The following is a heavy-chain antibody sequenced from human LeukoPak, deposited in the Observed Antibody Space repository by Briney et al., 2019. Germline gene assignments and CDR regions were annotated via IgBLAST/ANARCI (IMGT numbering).Heavy chain of an antibody. D-gene: IGHD6-19*01. Sequence: SETLSLTCTVSGGSISSRSSYWGWVRQPPGKGLEWIGSLYYNGPTYYNPSLKSRVTISRDTSKNQFSLKLSSVTAADTAVYYCARAWQPWGIGSSGFSWFDPWGQGTLVTVSS. V-gene: IGHV4-39*07. J-gene: IGHJ5*02. CDR2: LYYNGPT. CDR1: GGSISSRSSY. CDR3: ARAWQPWGIGSSGFSWFDP.